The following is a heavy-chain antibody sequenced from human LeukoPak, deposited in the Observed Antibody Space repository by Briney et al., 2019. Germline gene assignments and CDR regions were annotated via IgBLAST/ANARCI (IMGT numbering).Heavy chain of an antibody. CDR1: GGSFSGYY. V-gene: IGHV4-34*01. Sequence: PSETLSLTCAVYGGSFSGYYWSWIRQPPGKGLEWIGEINHSGSTNYNPSLKSRVTISVDTSKNQFSLKLSSVTAADTAVYYCARDPGYDILTGYPKTYWYFDLWGRGTLVTVSS. D-gene: IGHD3-9*01. CDR2: INHSGST. J-gene: IGHJ2*01. CDR3: ARDPGYDILTGYPKTYWYFDL.